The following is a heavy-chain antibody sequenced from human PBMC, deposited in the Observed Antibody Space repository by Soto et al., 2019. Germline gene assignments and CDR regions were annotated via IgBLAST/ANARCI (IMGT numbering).Heavy chain of an antibody. CDR1: GFTFSSYS. CDR3: ARGGPNWGSYRPVTNDY. CDR2: ISSGGNYI. V-gene: IGHV3-21*01. J-gene: IGHJ4*02. Sequence: EVQLVESGGGLVKPGGSLRLSCAASGFTFSSYSMYWVRQAPGKGLEWVSSISSGGNYIYYVDSVKGRFTISRDNAKNSLYLQMNSLRVEDTAVYYWARGGPNWGSYRPVTNDYWGQGTLVTVSS. D-gene: IGHD3-16*02.